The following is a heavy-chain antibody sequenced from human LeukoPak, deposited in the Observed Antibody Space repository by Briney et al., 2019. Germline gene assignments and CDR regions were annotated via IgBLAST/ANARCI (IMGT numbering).Heavy chain of an antibody. D-gene: IGHD6-19*01. V-gene: IGHV3-23*01. CDR3: AKVLGVAVAGTVDY. Sequence: PGGSLRLSCAASGFTFSSYAMSWVRQAPGEGLEWVSAISGSGGSTYYADSVKGRFTISRDNSKNTLYLQMNSLRAEDTAVYYCAKVLGVAVAGTVDYWGQGTLVTVSS. CDR1: GFTFSSYA. J-gene: IGHJ4*02. CDR2: ISGSGGST.